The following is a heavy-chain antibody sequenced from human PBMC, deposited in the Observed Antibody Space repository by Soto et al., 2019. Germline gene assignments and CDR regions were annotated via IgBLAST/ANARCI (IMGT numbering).Heavy chain of an antibody. CDR2: ISSTTNYI. CDR1: GFTFTMYS. CDR3: ARESEDLTSNFDY. V-gene: IGHV3-21*06. Sequence: WGSLNLSCAASGFTFTMYSMNWVRQVPGKGLEWVSSISSTTNYIYYGDSMKGRFTISRDNAKNSLYLEMNSLRAEDTAVYYCARESEDLTSNFDYWGQGTLVTVSS. J-gene: IGHJ4*02.